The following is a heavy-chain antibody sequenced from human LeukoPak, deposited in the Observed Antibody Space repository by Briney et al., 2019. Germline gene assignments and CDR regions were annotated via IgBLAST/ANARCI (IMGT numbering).Heavy chain of an antibody. J-gene: IGHJ4*02. CDR1: GYTFTDYY. Sequence: ASVNVSCKASGYTFTDYYMHWVRQAPGQGLEWMGWINPNSGGTNYAQKFQGRVTITRDTSITTAYMELNRLRSDDTAVYYCTRNLSILEWLFDYWGQGTLVTVSS. CDR2: INPNSGGT. CDR3: TRNLSILEWLFDY. D-gene: IGHD3-3*01. V-gene: IGHV1-2*02.